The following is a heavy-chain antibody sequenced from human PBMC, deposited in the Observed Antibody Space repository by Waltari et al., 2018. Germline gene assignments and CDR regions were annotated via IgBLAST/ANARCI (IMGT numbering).Heavy chain of an antibody. J-gene: IGHJ6*02. Sequence: QVQLVQSGAEVKKPGASVKVSCKASGYTFTGYSMHWVRQAPGQGLEWMGWINPNSGGTNYAQKFQGWVTMTRDTSISTAYMELSRLRSDDTAVYYCAREIGGYSYGLAYYYYGMDVWGQGTTVTVSS. D-gene: IGHD5-18*01. CDR2: INPNSGGT. CDR1: GYTFTGYS. V-gene: IGHV1-2*04. CDR3: AREIGGYSYGLAYYYYGMDV.